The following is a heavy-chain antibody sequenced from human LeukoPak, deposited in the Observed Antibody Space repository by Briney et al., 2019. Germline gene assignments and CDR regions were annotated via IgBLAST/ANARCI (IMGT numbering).Heavy chain of an antibody. CDR1: SYSISSGFY. CDR2: IYYSGTT. Sequence: SETLSLTCAVSSYSISSGFYWGWIRQPPGKGLAWIGSIYYSGTTYYNPSLKSRVTISVDTSKNQFSLKLSSVTAADTAVYYCARARGGTYADFDYWGQGTLVTVSS. CDR3: ARARGGTYADFDY. D-gene: IGHD1-26*01. V-gene: IGHV4-38-2*01. J-gene: IGHJ4*02.